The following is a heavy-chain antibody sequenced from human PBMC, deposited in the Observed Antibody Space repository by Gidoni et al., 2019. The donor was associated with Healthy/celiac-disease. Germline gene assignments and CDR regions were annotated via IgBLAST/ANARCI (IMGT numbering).Heavy chain of an antibody. J-gene: IGHJ5*02. CDR2: IKQEGSEK. D-gene: IGHD1-1*01. CDR1: GFTFSSYW. Sequence: EVQLVESGGGLVQPGGSLRLSCAASGFTFSSYWMSWVRQAPGKGLEWVANIKQEGSEKYYVDSVKGRFTISRDNAKNSLYLQMNSLRAEDTAVYYCAREMARRTTINWFDPWGQGTLVTVSS. V-gene: IGHV3-7*03. CDR3: AREMARRTTINWFDP.